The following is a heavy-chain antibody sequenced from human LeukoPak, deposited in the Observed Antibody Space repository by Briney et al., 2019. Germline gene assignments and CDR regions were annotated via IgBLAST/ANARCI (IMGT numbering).Heavy chain of an antibody. J-gene: IGHJ6*03. CDR3: ARDRTDYYYYYMDV. CDR1: GGSISSYY. V-gene: IGHV4-59*12. CDR2: IYYSGST. Sequence: SETLSLTCTVSGGSISSYYWSWIRQPPGKGLEWIGYIYYSGSTNYNPSLKSRVTMSVDTSKNQFSLKLSSVTAADTAVYYCARDRTDYYYYYMDVWGKGTTVTVSS. D-gene: IGHD1-1*01.